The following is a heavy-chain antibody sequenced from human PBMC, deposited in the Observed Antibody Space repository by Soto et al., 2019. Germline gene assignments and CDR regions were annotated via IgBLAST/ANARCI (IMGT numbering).Heavy chain of an antibody. V-gene: IGHV4-39*01. CDR2: IYYSGST. CDR3: ARHDYGDYGANYYYYMDV. J-gene: IGHJ6*03. D-gene: IGHD4-17*01. Sequence: LSLTCTVSGGSISSSSYYWGWIRQPPGKGLEWIGSIYYSGSTYYNPSLKSRVTISVDTSRNQFSLKLSSVTAADTAVYYCARHDYGDYGANYYYYMDVWGKGTTVTVSS. CDR1: GGSISSSSYY.